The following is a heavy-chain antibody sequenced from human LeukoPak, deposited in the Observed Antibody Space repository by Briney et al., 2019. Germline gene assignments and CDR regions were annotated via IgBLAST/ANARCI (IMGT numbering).Heavy chain of an antibody. CDR2: ISWNSGSI. CDR3: AICPVRDDAFDI. Sequence: PGGSLRLSCAASGFTFDDYAMHWVRQAPGKGLEWVSGISWNSGSIGYADSVKGRFTISRDNAKNSLYLQMNSLRAEDTALYYCAICPVRDDAFDIWGQGTMVTVSS. J-gene: IGHJ3*02. CDR1: GFTFDDYA. V-gene: IGHV3-9*01. D-gene: IGHD3-10*01.